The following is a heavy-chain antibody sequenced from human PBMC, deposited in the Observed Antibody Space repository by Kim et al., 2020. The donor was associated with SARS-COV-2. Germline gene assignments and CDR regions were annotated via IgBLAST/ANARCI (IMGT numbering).Heavy chain of an antibody. J-gene: IGHJ6*02. CDR1: GGSFSGYY. Sequence: SETLSLTCAVYGGSFSGYYWSWIRQPPGKGLEWIGEINHSGSTNYNPSLKSRVTISVDTSKNQFSLKLSSVTAADTAVYYCASREGRYCSSTSCYSRYGMDVWGQGTTVTVSS. V-gene: IGHV4-34*01. D-gene: IGHD2-2*01. CDR3: ASREGRYCSSTSCYSRYGMDV. CDR2: INHSGST.